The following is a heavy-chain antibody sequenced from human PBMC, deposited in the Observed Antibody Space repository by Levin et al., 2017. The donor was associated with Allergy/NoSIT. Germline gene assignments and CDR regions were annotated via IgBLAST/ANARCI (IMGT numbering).Heavy chain of an antibody. CDR1: GFTFSSYA. Sequence: LSLTCAASGFTFSSYAMHWVRQAPGKGLEWVAVISYDGSNKYYADSVKGRFTISRDNSKNTLYLQMNSLRAEDTAVYYCASPPVVPAAIGGDYYYYGMDVWGQGTTVTVSS. J-gene: IGHJ6*02. CDR3: ASPPVVPAAIGGDYYYYGMDV. CDR2: ISYDGSNK. V-gene: IGHV3-30*04. D-gene: IGHD2-2*02.